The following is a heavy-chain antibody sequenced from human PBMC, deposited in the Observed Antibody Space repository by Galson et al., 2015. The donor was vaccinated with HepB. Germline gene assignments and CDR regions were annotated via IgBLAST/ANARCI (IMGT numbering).Heavy chain of an antibody. CDR3: ARGKYYDFWSGYFNYYYYDMDV. CDR1: GGSISSYY. D-gene: IGHD3-3*01. J-gene: IGHJ6*02. Sequence: SETLSLTCTVSGGSISSYYWSWIRQPPGKGLEWIGYIYYSGSTNYNPSLKSRVTISVDTSKNQFSLKLSSVTAADTAVYYCARGKYYDFWSGYFNYYYYDMDVWGQGTTVTVSS. V-gene: IGHV4-59*01. CDR2: IYYSGST.